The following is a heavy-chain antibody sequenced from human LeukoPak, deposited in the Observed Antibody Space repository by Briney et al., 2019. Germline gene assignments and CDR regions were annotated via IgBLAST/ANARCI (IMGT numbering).Heavy chain of an antibody. D-gene: IGHD3-22*01. V-gene: IGHV4-39*01. J-gene: IGHJ5*02. CDR3: ARHRVSDYYDSSGYYGPSWFDP. CDR2: IYYSGST. CDR1: GGSISSSSYY. Sequence: SETLSLTCTVSGGSISSSSYYWGWIRQPPGKGLEWIGSIYYSGSTYYNPSLKSRVTKSVDRSKNQFSLKLSSVTAADTAVYYCARHRVSDYYDSSGYYGPSWFDPWGQGTLVTVSS.